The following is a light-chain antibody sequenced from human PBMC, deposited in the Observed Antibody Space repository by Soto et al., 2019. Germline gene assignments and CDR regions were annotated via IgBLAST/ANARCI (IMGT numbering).Light chain of an antibody. Sequence: DIQLTQSPPFMSAYVGDRVTITCPASQGISSYLAWYQQKPGKAPKVLIYTASTLQSGVPSRFSGSGYGTEFTLTISSLQPEDFATYSCQQVNSYPFTFGGGTKV. CDR3: QQVNSYPFT. V-gene: IGKV1-9*01. J-gene: IGKJ4*01. CDR2: TAS. CDR1: QGISSY.